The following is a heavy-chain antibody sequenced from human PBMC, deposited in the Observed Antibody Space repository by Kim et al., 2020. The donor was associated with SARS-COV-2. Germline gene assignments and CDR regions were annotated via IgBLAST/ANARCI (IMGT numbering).Heavy chain of an antibody. CDR1: GGSISSYY. J-gene: IGHJ6*03. Sequence: SETLSLTCTVSGGSISSYYWSWIRQPPGKGLEWIGYIYYSGSTNYNPSLKSRVTISVDTSKNQFSLKLSSVTAADTAVYYCVRQVRGTYYYYYMDVWGKGTTVTVSS. CDR2: IYYSGST. V-gene: IGHV4-59*08. CDR3: VRQVRGTYYYYYMDV.